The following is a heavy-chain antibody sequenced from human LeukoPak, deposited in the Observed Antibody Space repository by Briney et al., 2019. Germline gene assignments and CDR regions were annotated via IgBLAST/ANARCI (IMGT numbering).Heavy chain of an antibody. CDR2: IRYDGSNK. J-gene: IGHJ4*02. V-gene: IGHV3-30*04. Sequence: GRSLRLSCAASGFTFSNYPMHWVRQAPGKGLEWVAFIRYDGSNKYYADSVKGRFTISRDNSKNTLYLQMNSLRAEDTAVYYCEAEAAAGTYYFDYWGQGTLVTVSS. CDR1: GFTFSNYP. D-gene: IGHD6-13*01. CDR3: EAEAAAGTYYFDY.